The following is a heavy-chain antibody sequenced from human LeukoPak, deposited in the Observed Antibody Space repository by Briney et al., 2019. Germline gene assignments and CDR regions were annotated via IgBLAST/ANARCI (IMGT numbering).Heavy chain of an antibody. CDR1: GGTFSSYA. CDR2: MNPTSGDT. CDR3: ARVVMKAFYYYYMDV. V-gene: IGHV1-8*02. Sequence: AASVKVSCKASGGTFSSYAISWVRQAPGQGLEWMGWMNPTSGDTGYAQKFQGRVTMTRSMSKNTAYMELSRLRSEDTAVYFCARVVMKAFYYYYMDVWGKGTTIIISS. J-gene: IGHJ6*03. D-gene: IGHD2-21*01.